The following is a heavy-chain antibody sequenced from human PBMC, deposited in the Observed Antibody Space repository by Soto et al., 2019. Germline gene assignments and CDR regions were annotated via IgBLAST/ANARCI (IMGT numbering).Heavy chain of an antibody. J-gene: IGHJ4*02. V-gene: IGHV1-46*01. CDR3: ARGVLDWRVIVVVPAAPTVDY. CDR2: INPSGGST. CDR1: GYTFTSYY. D-gene: IGHD2-2*01. Sequence: GASVKVSCKASGYTFTSYYMHWVRQAPGQGLEWMGIINPSGGSTSYAQKFQGRVTMTRDTPTSTVYMELSSLRSEDTAVYYCARGVLDWRVIVVVPAAPTVDYWGQGTLVTVSS.